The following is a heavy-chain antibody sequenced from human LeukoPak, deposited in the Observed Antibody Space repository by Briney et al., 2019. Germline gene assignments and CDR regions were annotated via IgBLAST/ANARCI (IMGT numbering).Heavy chain of an antibody. Sequence: SETLSLTCTVSGGSISRSSYYWGWIRQPPGKGLECIGSIYYSGSTYYNPSLKSRVTISVDTSKNQFSLRLSSMTAADTAVYYCARIRYSENIDYWGQGTLVTVSS. D-gene: IGHD1-1*01. CDR1: GGSISRSSYY. J-gene: IGHJ4*02. CDR3: ARIRYSENIDY. V-gene: IGHV4-39*01. CDR2: IYYSGST.